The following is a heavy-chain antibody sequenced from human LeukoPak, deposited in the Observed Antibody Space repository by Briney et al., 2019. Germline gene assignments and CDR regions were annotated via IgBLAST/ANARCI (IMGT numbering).Heavy chain of an antibody. J-gene: IGHJ4*02. V-gene: IGHV3-21*01. CDR2: ISSSSYI. CDR3: ARDLAFLNFDY. CDR1: GFTFSSYS. Sequence: GGSLRLSCAASGFTFSSYSMNWVRQAPGKGLEWVSSISSSSYIYYADSVKGRFTISRDNAKNSLYLQMNSLRAEDTAVYYCARDLAFLNFDYWGQGTLVTVSS.